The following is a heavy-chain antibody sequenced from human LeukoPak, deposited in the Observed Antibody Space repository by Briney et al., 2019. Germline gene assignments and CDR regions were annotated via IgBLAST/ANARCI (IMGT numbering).Heavy chain of an antibody. CDR1: GYTFTGYY. CDR2: INPNSGGT. D-gene: IGHD3-9*01. CDR3: AGDRDILTGYDAFDI. V-gene: IGHV1-2*02. Sequence: ASVKVSCKASGYTFTGYYMHWVRQAPGQGLEWMGWINPNSGGTNYAQKFQGRVTMTRDTSISTAYMELSRLRSDDTAVYYCAGDRDILTGYDAFDIWGQGTMVTVSS. J-gene: IGHJ3*02.